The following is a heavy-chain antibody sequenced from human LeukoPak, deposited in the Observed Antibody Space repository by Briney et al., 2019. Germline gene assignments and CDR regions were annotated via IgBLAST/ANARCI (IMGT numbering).Heavy chain of an antibody. CDR1: GYTFTSNY. Sequence: ASVKVSCKAFGYTFTSNYMHWVRQAPGQGPEWMGVISPSGGSTTYAQKFQDRLTLTRDMSTSTDYLELSSLRSEDTAVYYCARDQDSLNVWGEGTTVTVSS. CDR3: ARDQDSLNV. V-gene: IGHV1-46*01. J-gene: IGHJ6*04. D-gene: IGHD2-21*01. CDR2: ISPSGGST.